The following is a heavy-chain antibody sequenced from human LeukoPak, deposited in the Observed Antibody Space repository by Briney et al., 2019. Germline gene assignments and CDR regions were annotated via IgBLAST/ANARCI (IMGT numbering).Heavy chain of an antibody. CDR3: ARQLVTSIPRSYYYYMDV. Sequence: PSETLSLTCTVSGGSISSSSYYWGWIRQPPGKGLEWIGSIYYSGSTYYNPSLKSRVTISADTSKNQFSLKLSSVTAADTAVYYCARQLVTSIPRSYYYYMDVWGKGTTVTVSS. D-gene: IGHD4-23*01. CDR1: GGSISSSSYY. CDR2: IYYSGST. V-gene: IGHV4-39*01. J-gene: IGHJ6*03.